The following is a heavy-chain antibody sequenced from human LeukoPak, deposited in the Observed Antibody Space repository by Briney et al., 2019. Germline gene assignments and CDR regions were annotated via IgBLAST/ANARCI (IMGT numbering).Heavy chain of an antibody. CDR1: GYTFTSYG. D-gene: IGHD3-10*01. V-gene: IGHV1-18*01. CDR3: ARVWYGSGSDYNPTVTAMGYFDY. Sequence: ASVKVSCKASGYTFTSYGISWVRQAPGQGLEWMGWISAYNGNTNYAQKLQGRVTMTTDTSTSTAYMELRSLRSDDTAVYYCARVWYGSGSDYNPTVTAMGYFDYWSQGTLVTVSS. CDR2: ISAYNGNT. J-gene: IGHJ4*02.